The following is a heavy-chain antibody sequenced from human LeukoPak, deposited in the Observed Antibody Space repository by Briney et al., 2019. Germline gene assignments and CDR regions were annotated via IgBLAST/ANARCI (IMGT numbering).Heavy chain of an antibody. J-gene: IGHJ4*02. V-gene: IGHV1-24*01. Sequence: ASVKVSCKVSGYTLTELSMHWVRQVPGKGLEWMGGFDPEDGETIYAQKFQGRVTMTEDTSTDTAYMELSSLRSEDTAVYYCATSPPNYDSSGYTFDYWGQGTLVTVSS. CDR2: FDPEDGET. CDR1: GYTLTELS. D-gene: IGHD3-22*01. CDR3: ATSPPNYDSSGYTFDY.